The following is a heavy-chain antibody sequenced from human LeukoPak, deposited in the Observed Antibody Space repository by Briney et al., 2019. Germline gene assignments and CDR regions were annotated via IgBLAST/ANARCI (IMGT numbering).Heavy chain of an antibody. CDR1: GLTFSNFA. J-gene: IGHJ4*02. V-gene: IGHV3-23*01. CDR3: AKGRGTNSGPTLDY. CDR2: ISGGGDST. D-gene: IGHD6-19*01. Sequence: GGSLRLSCAASGLTFSNFAMSCVRQAPGKRMDWVSAISGGGDSTYYADSVKGRFTVSRDNSKNTLYLQMNSLTDDDTAVYYCAKGRGTNSGPTLDYWGQGTLVTVSS.